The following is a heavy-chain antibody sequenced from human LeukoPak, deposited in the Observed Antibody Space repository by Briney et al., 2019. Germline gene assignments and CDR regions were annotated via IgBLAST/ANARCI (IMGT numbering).Heavy chain of an antibody. CDR3: ARDLREWELPLSYFDY. J-gene: IGHJ4*02. V-gene: IGHV1-2*02. D-gene: IGHD1-26*01. CDR2: MNPNSGVI. CDR1: GYTVTSYY. Sequence: ASVTLSFTASGYTVTSYYMHWVRHAPGQGLEWRGWMNPNSGVINYAQKFPRRVTMTRDTSISTAYMELSRLRSDDTAVYYCARDLREWELPLSYFDYWGQGTLVTVSS.